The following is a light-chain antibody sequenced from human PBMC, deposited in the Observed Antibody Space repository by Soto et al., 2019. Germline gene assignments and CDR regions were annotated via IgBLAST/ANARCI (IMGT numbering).Light chain of an antibody. CDR2: DAS. V-gene: IGKV3-15*01. Sequence: EIVMTQSPGTLSVSPGERATLSCRASQSVRSKLAWYQQKPGQAPRLLIYDASTRATGIPARFSGSGSGTEFTLTISSLQSEDFAVYYYQQYNNWPPITLGQGTRLE. CDR3: QQYNNWPPIT. CDR1: QSVRSK. J-gene: IGKJ5*01.